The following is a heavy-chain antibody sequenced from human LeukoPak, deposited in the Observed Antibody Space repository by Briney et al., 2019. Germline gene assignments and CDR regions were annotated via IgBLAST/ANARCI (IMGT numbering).Heavy chain of an antibody. CDR3: TRGGQLLGKGYFLDY. J-gene: IGHJ4*02. Sequence: PGGSLRLSCTASGFPFGDYAVSWVRQAPGKGLEWIGLVRSKGYGGTTESAASVKGRFTFSRDDSKSIAYLQMSSLTTEDTAVYFCTRGGQLLGKGYFLDYWGQGTVVTVSS. CDR2: VRSKGYGGTT. V-gene: IGHV3-49*04. CDR1: GFPFGDYA. D-gene: IGHD1-26*01.